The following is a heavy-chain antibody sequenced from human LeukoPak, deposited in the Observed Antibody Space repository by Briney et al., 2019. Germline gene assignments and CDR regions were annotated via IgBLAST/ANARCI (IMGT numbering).Heavy chain of an antibody. V-gene: IGHV1-46*01. D-gene: IGHD6-19*01. J-gene: IGHJ4*02. CDR3: AGQGAYSSAIGMGY. Sequence: GASVKVSCKASGYTFTNYYMYWVRQAPGQELEWMGMINPSGGGTSYAQKFQGRVTMTRDTSTRTVYMEVSSLKPEDTAVYYCAGQGAYSSAIGMGYWGQGTLVTVSS. CDR2: INPSGGGT. CDR1: GYTFTNYY.